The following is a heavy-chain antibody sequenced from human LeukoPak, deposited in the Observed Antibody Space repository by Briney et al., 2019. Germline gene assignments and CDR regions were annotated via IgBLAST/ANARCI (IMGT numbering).Heavy chain of an antibody. Sequence: PSETLSLTCTVSGGSISSYYWSWIRQPPGKGLEWIGYIYHSGSTYYNPSLKSRVTISVDRSKNQFSLKLSSVTAADTAVYYCARLLWFGQFYFDYWGQGTLVTVSS. J-gene: IGHJ4*02. CDR2: IYHSGST. CDR3: ARLLWFGQFYFDY. V-gene: IGHV4-59*12. D-gene: IGHD3-10*01. CDR1: GGSISSYY.